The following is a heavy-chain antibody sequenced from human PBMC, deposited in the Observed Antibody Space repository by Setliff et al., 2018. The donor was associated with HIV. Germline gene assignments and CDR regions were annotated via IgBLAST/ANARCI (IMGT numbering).Heavy chain of an antibody. Sequence: SVKVSCKASGNSSHSYAFSWVRQAPGQGLEWMGGIIPLFGSANYAQKFQGRVTITADESTSTVYMEVSGLRFEDTAVYFCAKDGPTVIEGSYMDVWGKGTTVTVSS. CDR2: IIPLFGSA. J-gene: IGHJ6*03. V-gene: IGHV1-69*13. D-gene: IGHD4-4*01. CDR3: AKDGPTVIEGSYMDV. CDR1: GNSSHSYA.